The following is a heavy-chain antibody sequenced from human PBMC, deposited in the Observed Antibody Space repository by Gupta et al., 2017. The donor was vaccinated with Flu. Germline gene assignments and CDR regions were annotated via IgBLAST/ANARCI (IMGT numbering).Heavy chain of an antibody. V-gene: IGHV1-2*02. D-gene: IGHD1-26*01. J-gene: IGHJ4*02. CDR2: INPNSGAT. Sequence: MHWVRQAPGQGLEWMGWINPNSGATHSAQKFQDRVTMTRDTTINTAYMELRRLRSDDTAVYYCARDLPEWELRSGFDYWGQGSLVTVAS. CDR3: ARDLPEWELRSGFDY.